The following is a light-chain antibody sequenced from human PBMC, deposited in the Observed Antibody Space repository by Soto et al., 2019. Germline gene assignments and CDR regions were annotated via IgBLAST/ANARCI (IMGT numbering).Light chain of an antibody. J-gene: IGKJ4*01. CDR3: QQSYSTLGLT. V-gene: IGKV1-39*01. CDR1: QSSTSY. CDR2: AAS. Sequence: DIQMTQSPSSLSASVGDRVTITCRASQSSTSYLNWFQKKPGKAPKLLIYAASSLQSGVPSRFSGSGSGTDFPLTISSLQPEDFATYYCQQSYSTLGLTFGGGTKVEIK.